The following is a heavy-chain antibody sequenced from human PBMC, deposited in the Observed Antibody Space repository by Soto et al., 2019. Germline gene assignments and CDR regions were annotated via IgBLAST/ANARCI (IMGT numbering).Heavy chain of an antibody. D-gene: IGHD3-10*01. V-gene: IGHV2-5*02. Sequence: QITLKESGPTLVKPTQTLTLTCTFSGFSLSTIGVGVGWIRQPPGKALEWLALIYWDDDKRYSPSLKSRVTFTKDTSKHQVVLTMTNMDPVDTATYYCAHGHYGSGSPYFDYWGQGILVTVSS. CDR1: GFSLSTIGVG. J-gene: IGHJ4*02. CDR2: IYWDDDK. CDR3: AHGHYGSGSPYFDY.